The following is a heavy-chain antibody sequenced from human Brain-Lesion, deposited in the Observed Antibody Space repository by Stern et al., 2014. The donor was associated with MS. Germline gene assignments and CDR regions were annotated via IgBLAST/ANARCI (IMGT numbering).Heavy chain of an antibody. J-gene: IGHJ4*02. CDR2: IYSSGST. D-gene: IGHD5-18*01. V-gene: IGHV4-61*02. CDR1: GGSISSGSFY. Sequence: QVQLQESGPGLVKPSQTLSLTCIVSGGSISSGSFYWNWIRQPAGKGLEWIGRIYSSGSTNYNPYLKSRVTISGDTSQNQFSLKMISMPAADTAVYYCARETGGYTYGDTDFFDYWGQGALVTVSS. CDR3: ARETGGYTYGDTDFFDY.